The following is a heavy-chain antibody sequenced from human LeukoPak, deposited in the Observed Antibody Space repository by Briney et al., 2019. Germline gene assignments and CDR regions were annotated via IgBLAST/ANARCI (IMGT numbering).Heavy chain of an antibody. CDR2: ISSNGGST. CDR3: ARARLVVTALDY. Sequence: GGSLRLSCAVSGFTFSNYAMHWVRQAPGEGLEYVSVISSNGGSTYYANSVKGRFSISRDNSKNTLYLQMGSLRPEDMAVYYCARARLVVTALDYWGQGTLVTVSS. CDR1: GFTFSNYA. D-gene: IGHD2-21*02. J-gene: IGHJ4*02. V-gene: IGHV3-64*01.